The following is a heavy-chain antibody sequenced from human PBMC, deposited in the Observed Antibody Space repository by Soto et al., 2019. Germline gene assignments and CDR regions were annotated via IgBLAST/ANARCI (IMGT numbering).Heavy chain of an antibody. Sequence: SETLSLTCTVSVASIRGFYWSWIRKSAGKGLEWIGRIYATGTTGYNPSLKSRVMMSVDTSKKQFSLKLRSVTATDTAVYYCVRDGTKTLRDWFDPWAQGISVTVS. CDR3: VRDGTKTLRDWFDP. D-gene: IGHD1-1*01. CDR2: IYATGTT. J-gene: IGHJ5*02. CDR1: VASIRGFY. V-gene: IGHV4-4*07.